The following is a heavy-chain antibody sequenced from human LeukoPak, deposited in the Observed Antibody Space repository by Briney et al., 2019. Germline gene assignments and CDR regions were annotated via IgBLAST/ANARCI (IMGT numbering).Heavy chain of an antibody. Sequence: GSLRLSCAASGFTFSSYAMHWVRQAPGKGLEWVAVISYDGSNKYYADSVKGRFTISRDNSKNTLYLQMNSLRAEDTAVYYCARDTGPSGIAAAGALDYWGQGTLVTVSS. CDR1: GFTFSSYA. J-gene: IGHJ4*02. CDR2: ISYDGSNK. D-gene: IGHD6-13*01. V-gene: IGHV3-30-3*01. CDR3: ARDTGPSGIAAAGALDY.